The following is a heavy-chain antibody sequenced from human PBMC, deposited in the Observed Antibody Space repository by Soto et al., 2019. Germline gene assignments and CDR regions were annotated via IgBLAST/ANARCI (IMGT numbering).Heavy chain of an antibody. V-gene: IGHV1-2*02. Sequence: QLHLVQSGAVVKKPGASVTVSCSASGYPVTAYYMHWVRQAPGRGLEWMGGINPATGAAKYTQTFPGRVTMTREPSTSTVFMELSGLTSADTAGFYWARGGGVGVAGSAAFDMWGQGTLVTVSS. CDR2: INPATGAA. J-gene: IGHJ3*02. CDR3: ARGGGVGVAGSAAFDM. D-gene: IGHD3-3*01. CDR1: GYPVTAYY.